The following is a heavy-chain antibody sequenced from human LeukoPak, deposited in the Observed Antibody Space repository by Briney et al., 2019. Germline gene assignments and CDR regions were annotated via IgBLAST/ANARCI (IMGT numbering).Heavy chain of an antibody. Sequence: SETLSLTCSVSGGSISSSNYHWGWIRQPPGKGLEWIGSIYYSGSTYHNPSLKSRLTISVDMSKNQFSLKLSSVTAAHTAVYYCASSVAVSPSGYYGMDVWGQGTTVTVSS. CDR3: ASSVAVSPSGYYGMDV. V-gene: IGHV4-39*01. CDR2: IYYSGST. J-gene: IGHJ6*02. D-gene: IGHD6-19*01. CDR1: GGSISSSNYH.